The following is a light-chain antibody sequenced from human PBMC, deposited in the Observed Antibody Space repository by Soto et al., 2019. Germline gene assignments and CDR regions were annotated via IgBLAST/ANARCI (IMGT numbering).Light chain of an antibody. CDR3: QQYYSTPPT. V-gene: IGKV4-1*01. CDR2: WAS. J-gene: IGKJ1*01. CDR1: QSVLYSSNNKNY. Sequence: DIVMTQSPDSLAVSLGERATTNCKSSQSVLYSSNNKNYLAWYQQKPGQPPKLLIYWASTRESGVPDRFSGSGSGTDFTLTISSLQAEDVAVYYCQQYYSTPPTLGQGTKVEIK.